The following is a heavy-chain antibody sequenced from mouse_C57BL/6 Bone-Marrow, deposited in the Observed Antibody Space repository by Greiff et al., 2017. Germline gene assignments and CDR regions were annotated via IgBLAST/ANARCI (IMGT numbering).Heavy chain of an antibody. J-gene: IGHJ3*01. CDR3: ARSIYDGYYVAWFAY. V-gene: IGHV1-63*01. Sequence: VKMVESGAELVRPGTSVKMSCKASGYTFTNYWLGWAKQRPGHGLEWIGDIYPGGGYPNYNEKFKGKATLTADNSSSTAYMQFSSLTSEDSAIYYCARSIYDGYYVAWFAYWGQGTLVTVSA. CDR2: IYPGGGYP. D-gene: IGHD2-3*01. CDR1: GYTFTNYW.